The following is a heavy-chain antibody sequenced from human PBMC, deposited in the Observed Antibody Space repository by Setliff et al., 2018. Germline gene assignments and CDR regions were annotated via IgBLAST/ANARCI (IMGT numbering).Heavy chain of an antibody. V-gene: IGHV3-7*03. CDR1: GFTISNYW. Sequence: GGSLRLSCVASGFTISNYWMAWVRQAPGKGLEWVADIRQDGTKKYYVDSVKGRFTISGDNAENSLYLQMNSLRAEDTALYYCAREVWNIYDNYNSWSGDSEYWGQGTLVTVSS. J-gene: IGHJ4*02. D-gene: IGHD3-3*01. CDR2: IRQDGTKK. CDR3: AREVWNIYDNYNSWSGDSEY.